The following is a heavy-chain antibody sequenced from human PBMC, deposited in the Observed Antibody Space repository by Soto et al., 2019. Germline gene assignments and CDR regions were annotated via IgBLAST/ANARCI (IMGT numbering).Heavy chain of an antibody. J-gene: IGHJ4*02. CDR2: IYYSGST. Sequence: PSETLSLTCTVSGGSISSSSYYWGWIRQPPGKGLEWIGSIYYSGSTYYNPSLKSRDTISVDTSKNQFSLKLSSVTAADTAVYYCARPVYYDFWSGYDYWGQGTLVTVSS. D-gene: IGHD3-3*01. CDR3: ARPVYYDFWSGYDY. CDR1: GGSISSSSYY. V-gene: IGHV4-39*01.